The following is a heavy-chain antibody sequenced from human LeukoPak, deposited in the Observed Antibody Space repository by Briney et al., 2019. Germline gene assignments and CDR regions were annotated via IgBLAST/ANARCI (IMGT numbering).Heavy chain of an antibody. D-gene: IGHD1-20*01. Sequence: VKPSETLSLTCTVSGGSISSSSYYWGWIRQPPGKGLEWVANIKQDGSEKYYVDSVKGRFTISRDNAKNSLYLQMNSLRAEDTAVYYCARDPNWNYYYYYMDVWGKGTTVTVSS. CDR3: ARDPNWNYYYYYMDV. CDR2: IKQDGSEK. J-gene: IGHJ6*03. V-gene: IGHV3-7*01. CDR1: GGSISSSSYY.